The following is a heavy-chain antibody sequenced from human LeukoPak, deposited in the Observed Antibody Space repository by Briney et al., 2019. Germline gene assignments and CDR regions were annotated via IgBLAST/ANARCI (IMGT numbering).Heavy chain of an antibody. CDR2: TYYRSKWFY. CDR1: GDIVSNNDAA. Sequence: PSQTLSLTCAISGDIVSNNDAAWNWVRQTPSGGLEWLGRTYYRSKWFYDYAVSVRSRISISPDTSKNEFSLQMNYVTPEDTALYYCAREGVPVADISSWVNGFDIWGQGTMVTVSP. D-gene: IGHD6-19*01. J-gene: IGHJ3*02. CDR3: AREGVPVADISSWVNGFDI. V-gene: IGHV6-1*01.